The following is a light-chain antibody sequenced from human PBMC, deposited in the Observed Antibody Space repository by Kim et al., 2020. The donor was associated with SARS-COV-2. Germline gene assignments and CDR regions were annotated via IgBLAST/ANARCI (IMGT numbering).Light chain of an antibody. CDR2: GAF. V-gene: IGKV3D-15*01. Sequence: PGETATLSSRANQGVAANLAWYQQKPGQAPRLLIYGAFTRATGIPVRFSGSGSGTDFTITISSLQPEDFALYFCQHYINWPLTFGGGTKVDIK. J-gene: IGKJ4*01. CDR1: QGVAAN. CDR3: QHYINWPLT.